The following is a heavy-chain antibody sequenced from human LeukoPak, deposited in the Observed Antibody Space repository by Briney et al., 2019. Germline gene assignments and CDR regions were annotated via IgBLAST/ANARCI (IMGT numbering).Heavy chain of an antibody. CDR2: ISGSGGTT. J-gene: IGHJ4*02. Sequence: AGGSLRLSCAASGFTFSIYAMGWVRQAPGKGLEWASAISGSGGTTYYADSVKGRFTVSRDNSMNTLYLHMHTLKAKDTAVYDCARGQGGVMITFRGVIVFDFWGQGTLGPVSS. CDR3: ARGQGGVMITFRGVIVFDF. CDR1: GFTFSIYA. D-gene: IGHD3-16*02. V-gene: IGHV3-23*01.